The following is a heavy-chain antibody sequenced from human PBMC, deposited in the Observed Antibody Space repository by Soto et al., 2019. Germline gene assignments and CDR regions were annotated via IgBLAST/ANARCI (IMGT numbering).Heavy chain of an antibody. CDR1: GYTFTSHY. D-gene: IGHD1-7*01. V-gene: IGHV1-46*01. CDR3: AIRQDNWNFGSGIRDYYYGMDV. Sequence: ASVKVSCKASGYTFTSHYMHWVRQAPGQGLEWMGIINPGGGSTTYGQKFQGRVTMTRDTSTTTVYMELSSLRSEDTAVYYCAIRQDNWNFGSGIRDYYYGMDVWGQGTTVTVSS. CDR2: INPGGGST. J-gene: IGHJ6*02.